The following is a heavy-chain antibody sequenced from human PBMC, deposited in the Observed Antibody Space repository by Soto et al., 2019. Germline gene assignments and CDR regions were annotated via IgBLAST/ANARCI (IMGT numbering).Heavy chain of an antibody. V-gene: IGHV4-61*01. D-gene: IGHD5-18*01. CDR2: IYYSGST. CDR1: GGSVSSGSYY. Sequence: PSETLSLTCTVSGGSVSSGSYYWSWIRQPPGKGLEWIGYIYYSGSTNYNPSLKSRVTISVDTSKNQFSLKLSSVTAADTAVYYCAREDTAMGMDVWGQGTTVTVSS. CDR3: AREDTAMGMDV. J-gene: IGHJ6*02.